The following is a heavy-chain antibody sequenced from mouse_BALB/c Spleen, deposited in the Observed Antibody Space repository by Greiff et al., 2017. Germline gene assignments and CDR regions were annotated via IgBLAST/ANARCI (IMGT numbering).Heavy chain of an antibody. CDR1: GYTFTSYW. V-gene: IGHV1-7*01. CDR3: ARGGWPAWFAY. J-gene: IGHJ3*01. D-gene: IGHD3-2*02. CDR2: INPSTGYT. Sequence: QVQLKQSGAELAKPGASVKMSCKASGYTFTSYWMHWVKQRPGQGLEWIGYINPSTGYTEYNQKFKDKATLTADKSSSTAYMQLSSLTSEDSAVYYCARGGWPAWFAYWGQGTLVTVSA.